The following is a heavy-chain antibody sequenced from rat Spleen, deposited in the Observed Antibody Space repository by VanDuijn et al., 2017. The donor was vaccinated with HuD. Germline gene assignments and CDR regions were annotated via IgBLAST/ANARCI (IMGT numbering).Heavy chain of an antibody. CDR2: ISYDGGST. J-gene: IGHJ3*01. CDR1: GFTFSNFD. D-gene: IGHD1-11*01. CDR3: ARPTEGIAWFVY. V-gene: IGHV5-7*01. Sequence: EVQLVESGGGLMQPGRSLKLSCAVSGFTFSNFDMAWVRQAPTKGLEWVASISYDGGSTYYRDSVKGRFTISRDSGKSTLYLQMDSLRSEDTATYYCARPTEGIAWFVYWGQGTLVTVSS.